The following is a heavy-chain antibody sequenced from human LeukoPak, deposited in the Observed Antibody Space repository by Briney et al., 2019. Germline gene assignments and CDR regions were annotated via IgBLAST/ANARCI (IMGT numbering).Heavy chain of an antibody. J-gene: IGHJ4*02. CDR1: DASISSSSSY. D-gene: IGHD3-10*01. CDR3: ARSGRGLWFGSLFY. CDR2: IYYSGST. V-gene: IGHV4-39*07. Sequence: PSETLSLTCTVSDASISSSSSYWGWIRQPPGKGLEWIGNIYYSGSTNCNPSLKSRVTISVDTSKNQFSLKLSSVTAADTAVYYCARSGRGLWFGSLFYWGQGTLVTVSS.